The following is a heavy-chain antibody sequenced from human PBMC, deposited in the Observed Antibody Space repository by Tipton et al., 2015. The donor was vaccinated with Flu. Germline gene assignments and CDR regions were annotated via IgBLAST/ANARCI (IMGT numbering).Heavy chain of an antibody. D-gene: IGHD2-2*01. J-gene: IGHJ3*02. V-gene: IGHV3-53*01. CDR1: GFTVSSNY. Sequence: VQLVQSGGGLIQPGGSLRLSCAASGFTVSSNYMSWVRQAPGKGLEWVSVIYSGGSTYCADSVKGRFTISRDNSKNTLYLQMNSRRAEDTAVYYCARDCGSTSCFNSEHDAFDIWGQGTMVTVSS. CDR2: IYSGGST. CDR3: ARDCGSTSCFNSEHDAFDI.